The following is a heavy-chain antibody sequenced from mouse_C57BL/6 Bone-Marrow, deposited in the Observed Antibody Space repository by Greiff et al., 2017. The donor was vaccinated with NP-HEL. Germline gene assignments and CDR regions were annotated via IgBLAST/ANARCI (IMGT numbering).Heavy chain of an antibody. Sequence: QVQLQQSGPELVRPGASVKISCKAPGYTFTSHWMQWVRQRPGQGLEWIGEIFPGSGSTYYNEKFKGKATLTVDTSSSTAYMQLSSLTSEDAAVDVCARSYYGYDEESCDYWGQGTTLTVSS. J-gene: IGHJ2*01. D-gene: IGHD2-9*01. V-gene: IGHV1-56*01. CDR2: IFPGSGST. CDR1: GYTFTSHW. CDR3: ARSYYGYDEESCDY.